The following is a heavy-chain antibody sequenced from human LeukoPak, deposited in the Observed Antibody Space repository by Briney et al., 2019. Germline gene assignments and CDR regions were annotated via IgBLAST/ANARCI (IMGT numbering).Heavy chain of an antibody. J-gene: IGHJ4*02. CDR2: IISSCGTA. D-gene: IGHD3-10*01. Sequence: SAKVSCTASGGTFSSYAISWVRQAPGPGVKWLGGIISSCGTANYAQKCQGRVTITTDESTSTAYMELGRLRSEETVDYYWGRARSRTYCCGSGLSLWGQGSLVIVSS. CDR3: GRARSRTYCCGSGLSL. CDR1: GGTFSSYA. V-gene: IGHV1-69*05.